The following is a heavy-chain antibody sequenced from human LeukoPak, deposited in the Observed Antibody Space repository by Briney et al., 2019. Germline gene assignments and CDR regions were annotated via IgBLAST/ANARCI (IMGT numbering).Heavy chain of an antibody. CDR2: IYATGST. CDR3: ARDPAPFLQWFYFDY. J-gene: IGHJ4*02. CDR1: GDFISHYY. D-gene: IGHD3-3*02. Sequence: SETLSLTCTVSGDFISHYYWNWIRQPAGKGLEWMGRIYATGSTDYNPSLKSRVSVSLDTSKNQFSLKLTSVTAAHTAVYYCARDPAPFLQWFYFDYWGQGALVTVSS. V-gene: IGHV4-4*07.